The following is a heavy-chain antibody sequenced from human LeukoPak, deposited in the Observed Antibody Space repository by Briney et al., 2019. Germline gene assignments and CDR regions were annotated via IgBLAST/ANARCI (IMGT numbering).Heavy chain of an antibody. Sequence: GGSLRLSCAASGFTFGSYGMHWIRQAPGKGLEWVAVTSHDGSNTYYVDSVKGRFIISRDNSKNTLYPQMNSQRAEDTAVYYCAKDLYSSGSYYYYGMDVWGQGTTVTVSS. J-gene: IGHJ6*02. D-gene: IGHD6-19*01. CDR3: AKDLYSSGSYYYYGMDV. CDR1: GFTFGSYG. CDR2: TSHDGSNT. V-gene: IGHV3-30*18.